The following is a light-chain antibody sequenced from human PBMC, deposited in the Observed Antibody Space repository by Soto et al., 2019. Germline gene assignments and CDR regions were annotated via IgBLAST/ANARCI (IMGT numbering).Light chain of an antibody. V-gene: IGKV3-11*01. CDR1: QSVGTY. CDR3: QQRSNWPVT. Sequence: EIVLTQSPATLSLSPGERATLFCRASQSVGTYLAWYQQKPGQPPRLLIYNASNRASGIPARFSGSGSGTDFTLTIGSLEPEDFAVYYCQQRSNWPVTFGQGTRLEIK. J-gene: IGKJ5*01. CDR2: NAS.